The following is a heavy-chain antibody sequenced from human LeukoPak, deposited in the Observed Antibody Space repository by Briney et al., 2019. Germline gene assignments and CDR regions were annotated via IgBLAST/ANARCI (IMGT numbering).Heavy chain of an antibody. J-gene: IGHJ6*02. Sequence: GGSLRLSCAASGFTFSSYGMHWVRQAPGKGLEWVAVISYDGSNKYYADSVKGRFTISRDNSKNTLYLQMKSLRAEDTAVYYCAKITEWLSPYYYGMDVWGQGTTVTVSS. CDR2: ISYDGSNK. CDR3: AKITEWLSPYYYGMDV. D-gene: IGHD3-3*01. CDR1: GFTFSSYG. V-gene: IGHV3-30*18.